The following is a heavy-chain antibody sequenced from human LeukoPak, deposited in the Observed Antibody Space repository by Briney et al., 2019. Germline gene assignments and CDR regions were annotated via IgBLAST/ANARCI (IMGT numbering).Heavy chain of an antibody. D-gene: IGHD3-10*01. CDR1: GFTFSDYY. CDR3: ARDTFGEFNNWFDP. CDR2: ISSSGSTI. V-gene: IGHV3-11*01. J-gene: IGHJ5*02. Sequence: GGSLRPSCAASGFTFSDYYMSWIRQAPGKGLEWVSYISSSGSTIYYADSVKGRCTISRDNAKNSLYLQMNSLRAEDTAVYYCARDTFGEFNNWFDPWGQGTLVTVSS.